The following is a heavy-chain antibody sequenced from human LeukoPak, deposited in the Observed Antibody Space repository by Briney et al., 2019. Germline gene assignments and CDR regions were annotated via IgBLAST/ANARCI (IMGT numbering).Heavy chain of an antibody. CDR2: VSAYNGAT. CDR3: ARVDLYYDSSGYSQAANDH. J-gene: IGHJ4*02. Sequence: ASVKVSCKASGYTFTGYAISWVRQAPGQGLEWMGWVSAYNGATNYAQNFQDRVTMTTDTPTTTAYMELRSLRSGDTAVYYCARVDLYYDSSGYSQAANDHWGQGTLVTVSS. V-gene: IGHV1-18*01. CDR1: GYTFTGYA. D-gene: IGHD3-22*01.